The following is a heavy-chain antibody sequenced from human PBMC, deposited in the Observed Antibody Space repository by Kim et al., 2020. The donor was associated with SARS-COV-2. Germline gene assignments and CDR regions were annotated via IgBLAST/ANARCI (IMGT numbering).Heavy chain of an antibody. D-gene: IGHD6-13*01. V-gene: IGHV4-4*02. Sequence: CLKSRVTISVDKSKNQFSLKLSSVTAADTAVYYCARAGIAADGDSSWFDPWGQGTLVTVSA. J-gene: IGHJ5*02. CDR3: ARAGIAADGDSSWFDP.